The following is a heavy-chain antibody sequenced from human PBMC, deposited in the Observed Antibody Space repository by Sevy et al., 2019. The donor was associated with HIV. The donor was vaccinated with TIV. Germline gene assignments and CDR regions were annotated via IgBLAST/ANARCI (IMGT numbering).Heavy chain of an antibody. D-gene: IGHD5-18*01. V-gene: IGHV1-18*01. CDR2: ISTYNGNT. J-gene: IGHJ4*02. CDR3: ARDPASTAMAFFDY. CDR1: GYTFTSYG. Sequence: ASVKVSCKASGYTFTSYGISWVRQAPGQGLEWMGWISTYNGNTNYAQSLQGRVTMTTDTSTSTAYMELRSLRSDDTAVYYCARDPASTAMAFFDYWGQGTLVTVSS.